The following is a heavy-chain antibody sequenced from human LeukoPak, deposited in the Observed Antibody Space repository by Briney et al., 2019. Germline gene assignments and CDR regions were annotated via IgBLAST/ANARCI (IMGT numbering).Heavy chain of an antibody. CDR3: AKISSGWDMN. V-gene: IGHV3-23*01. CDR2: ISGSGSTT. J-gene: IGHJ4*02. CDR1: GFTFSNYA. Sequence: GGSLRLSCAASGFTFSNYAMSWVRQAPGRGLEWVSTISGSGSTTYYADSVKGRFSISRDNSNTTLYLQMNSPRAEDTAVYYCAKISSGWDMNWGQGTLVTVSS. D-gene: IGHD6-19*01.